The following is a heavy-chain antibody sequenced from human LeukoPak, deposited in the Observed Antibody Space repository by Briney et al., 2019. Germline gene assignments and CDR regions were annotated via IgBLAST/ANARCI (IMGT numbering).Heavy chain of an antibody. CDR1: GYTFTGYY. Sequence: ASVKVSCKASGYTFTGYYMHWVRQAPGQGLEWMGWINPNSGGTNYAQKFQGRVTMTRDTSISTAYMELSRLRSDDTAVYYCARVRDGYSQDAFDIWGQGTMVTVSS. CDR2: INPNSGGT. J-gene: IGHJ3*02. D-gene: IGHD5-24*01. CDR3: ARVRDGYSQDAFDI. V-gene: IGHV1-2*02.